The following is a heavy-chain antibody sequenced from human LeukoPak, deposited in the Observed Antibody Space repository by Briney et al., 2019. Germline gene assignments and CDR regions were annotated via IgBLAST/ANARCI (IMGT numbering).Heavy chain of an antibody. J-gene: IGHJ2*01. V-gene: IGHV3-23*01. CDR3: AKGGSSVTTRRGYFDL. D-gene: IGHD4-17*01. Sequence: GGSLSLSCAASGFTFHKFAMMWVRQAPGKGLEWGSTINTGGGTYYAASVKGRFTLSRENSRNKFYLQMNSLRAEDTAVYYCAKGGSSVTTRRGYFDLWGRGTLVTVSS. CDR2: INTGGGT. CDR1: GFTFHKFA.